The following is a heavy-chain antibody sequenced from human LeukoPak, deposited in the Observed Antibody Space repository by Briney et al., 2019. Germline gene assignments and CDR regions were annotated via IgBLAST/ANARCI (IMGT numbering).Heavy chain of an antibody. V-gene: IGHV1-2*02. CDR2: INPNSGGT. CDR3: ASRIPPARDGYNYRDHYYYYYMDV. Sequence: ASVKVSCKASGYTFTGYYMHWVRQAPGQGLEWMGWINPNSGGTNYAQKFQGRVTMTRDTSISTAYMELSRLRSDDTAVYYCASRIPPARDGYNYRDHYYYYYMDVWGKGTTVTVSS. D-gene: IGHD5-24*01. J-gene: IGHJ6*03. CDR1: GYTFTGYY.